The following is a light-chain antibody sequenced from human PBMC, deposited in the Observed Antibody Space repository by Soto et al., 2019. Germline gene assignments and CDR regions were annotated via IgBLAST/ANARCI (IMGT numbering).Light chain of an antibody. CDR1: SNDVVGYNS. Sequence: QSVLTQPASVSGSPGQSIAISCTGTSNDVVGYNSVSWYQQHPFKALKLMIYDVTNRPSWVSNRFSGSKSGNTASLSISGLQAEDEADYYCNSYTGSSIYVFGTGTKVTVL. CDR2: DVT. J-gene: IGLJ1*01. V-gene: IGLV2-14*01. CDR3: NSYTGSSIYV.